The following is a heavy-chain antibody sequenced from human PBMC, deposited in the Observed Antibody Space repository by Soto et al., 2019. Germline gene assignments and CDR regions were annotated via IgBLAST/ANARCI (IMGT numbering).Heavy chain of an antibody. D-gene: IGHD3-22*01. J-gene: IGHJ4*02. Sequence: GGSLRLSCSTSGFTFGDYAMSWVRQAPGKGLEWVGFIRSKACGGTAVYAASVKGRFTISRDDSKSIAYLQMNSLKREDTAVYFCSCDFDGSGYYVRKIDYWGQGTLVTVSS. CDR3: SCDFDGSGYYVRKIDY. CDR2: IRSKACGGTA. CDR1: GFTFGDYA. V-gene: IGHV3-49*04.